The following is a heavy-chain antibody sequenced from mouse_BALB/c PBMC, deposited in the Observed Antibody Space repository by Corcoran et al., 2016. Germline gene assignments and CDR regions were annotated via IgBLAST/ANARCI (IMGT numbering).Heavy chain of an antibody. V-gene: IGHV14-3*02. CDR3: ARRYYYGRGYFDV. CDR2: IDPANGNT. CDR1: GFNITDNN. J-gene: IGHJ1*01. D-gene: IGHD1-1*01. Sequence: EVQLQQSGSELVKPGASVKLSCTASGFNITDNNMHWVMPRPEQGLDCIGRIDPANGNTKYDPKFQGKATLTEDTSSNTAYMQLSSLTSEDTAVYYCARRYYYGRGYFDVWGAGTTVTVSS.